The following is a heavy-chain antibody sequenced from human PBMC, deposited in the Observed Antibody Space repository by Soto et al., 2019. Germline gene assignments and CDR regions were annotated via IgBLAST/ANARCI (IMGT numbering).Heavy chain of an antibody. Sequence: ASVKVSCKASGYSFTDYHIHWVRQAPGQGLEWLGRINPKSGGTSTAQKFQGWVTMTTDTSISTASMELTRLTSDDTAIYYCARGDSTDCSNGVCSFFYNHDMDVWVQGTTVTVSS. CDR1: GYSFTDYH. CDR3: ARGDSTDCSNGVCSFFYNHDMDV. CDR2: INPKSGGT. J-gene: IGHJ6*02. D-gene: IGHD2-8*01. V-gene: IGHV1-2*04.